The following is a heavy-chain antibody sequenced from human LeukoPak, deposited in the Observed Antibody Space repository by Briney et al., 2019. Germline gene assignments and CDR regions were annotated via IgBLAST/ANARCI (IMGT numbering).Heavy chain of an antibody. CDR3: ARSGNYLWRGHFDY. J-gene: IGHJ4*02. V-gene: IGHV3-66*01. Sequence: GRSLRLSCTASEFTVSSNYMSWVRQAPGKGLEWVSFIYSGGNTYYADSVKGRFTISRDTSRNTLFLQMNGLRAEDTAVYYCARSGNYLWRGHFDYWGQGTLVTVSS. CDR2: IYSGGNT. CDR1: EFTVSSNY. D-gene: IGHD1-26*01.